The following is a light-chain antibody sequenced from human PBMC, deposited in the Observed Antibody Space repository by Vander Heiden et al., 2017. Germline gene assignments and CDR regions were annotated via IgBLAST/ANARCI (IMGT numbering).Light chain of an antibody. J-gene: IGLJ3*02. CDR2: YKLDSDR. CDR1: SGTNVATYW. Sequence: QAVLTQPTSLTASPVASASLTCTIDSGTNVATYWIYWYQQRPWSPPHHLLTYKLDSDRQQGPGVPSRFSGSRDASTNAGILLISGLQSEDEADYYCMIWYRIAWVFGGGTKLTVL. V-gene: IGLV5-45*02. CDR3: MIWYRIAWV.